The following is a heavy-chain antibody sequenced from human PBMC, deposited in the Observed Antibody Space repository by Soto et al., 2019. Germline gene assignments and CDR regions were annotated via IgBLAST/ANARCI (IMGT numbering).Heavy chain of an antibody. J-gene: IGHJ4*02. CDR1: GFTFSSYA. V-gene: IGHV3-30-3*01. D-gene: IGHD6-13*01. CDR2: ISYDGSNK. Sequence: GGSLRLSCAASGFTFSSYAMHWVRQAPGKGLEWVAVISYDGSNKYYADSVKGRFTISRDNSKNTLYLQMNSLRADDTAVYYCARDRGAAAGTIRIDYWGQGTLVTVSS. CDR3: ARDRGAAAGTIRIDY.